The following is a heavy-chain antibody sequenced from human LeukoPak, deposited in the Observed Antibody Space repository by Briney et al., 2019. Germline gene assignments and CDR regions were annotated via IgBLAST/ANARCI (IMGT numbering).Heavy chain of an antibody. D-gene: IGHD3-10*01. CDR1: GFTFSSYG. CDR2: IRYDGSNK. V-gene: IGHV3-30*02. CDR3: AKDRAYYYGSGSYQYYYYYYMDV. Sequence: GSLRLSCAASGFTFSSYGMHWVRQAPGKGLEWVAFIRYDGSNKYYADSVKGRFTISRDNSKNTLYLQMNSLRAEDTAVYYCAKDRAYYYGSGSYQYYYYYYMDVWGKGTTVTISS. J-gene: IGHJ6*03.